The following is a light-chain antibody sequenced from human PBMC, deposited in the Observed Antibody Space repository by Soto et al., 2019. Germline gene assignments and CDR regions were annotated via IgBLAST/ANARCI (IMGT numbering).Light chain of an antibody. V-gene: IGKV1-39*01. CDR1: QSISTY. J-gene: IGKJ1*01. Sequence: DIQLTQSPSSLSASVGNRVTITCRASQSISTYLNWYQKKPGKAPNLLIYDASRLQSGVPSRFSCSGGGTDFTLSISSVQPEDFATYFCQQCFWHWTFGQGTKVDI. CDR3: QQCFWHWT. CDR2: DAS.